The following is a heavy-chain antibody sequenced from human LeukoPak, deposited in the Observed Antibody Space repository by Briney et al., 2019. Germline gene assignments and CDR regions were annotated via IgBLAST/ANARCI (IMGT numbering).Heavy chain of an antibody. CDR1: GFTVSSNY. CDR3: ARERSYGGPLDY. CDR2: IYSGGST. J-gene: IGHJ4*02. Sequence: PGGSLRLSCAASGFTVSSNYMSWVRQAPGRGLEWVSVIYSGGSTYYADSVKGRFTISRGNSKNTLYLQMNSLRAEDTAVYYCARERSYGGPLDYWGQGTLVTVSS. V-gene: IGHV3-66*01. D-gene: IGHD3-16*01.